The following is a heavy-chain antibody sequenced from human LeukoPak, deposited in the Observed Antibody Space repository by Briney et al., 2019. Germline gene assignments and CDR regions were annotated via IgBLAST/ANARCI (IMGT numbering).Heavy chain of an antibody. D-gene: IGHD3-10*01. J-gene: IGHJ4*02. CDR2: IYYSGST. CDR1: GGSISSSSYY. CDR3: ARVDITSGVLDY. V-gene: IGHV4-39*07. Sequence: SETLSLTCTVSGGSISSSSYYWGWIRQPPGKGLEWIGSIYYSGSTYYNPSLKSRVTISVDTSKNQFSLKLSSVTAADTAVYYCARVDITSGVLDYWGQGTLVTVSS.